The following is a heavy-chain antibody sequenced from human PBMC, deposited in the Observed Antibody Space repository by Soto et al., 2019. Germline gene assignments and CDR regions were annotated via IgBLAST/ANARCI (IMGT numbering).Heavy chain of an antibody. V-gene: IGHV3-23*01. J-gene: IGHJ6*02. Sequence: EMQVLESAGGLVQPGGSLRLSCAASGFAFSNFHMNWVRQAPGKGLQWVATIGGAGNDIHYADSVEGRFTVSRDNSKNTLHLQMDGLRDDDTAIYYCAKRFSDAWEAGMDVWGQGTTVTVSS. CDR3: AKRFSDAWEAGMDV. CDR1: GFAFSNFH. CDR2: IGGAGNDI. D-gene: IGHD1-26*01.